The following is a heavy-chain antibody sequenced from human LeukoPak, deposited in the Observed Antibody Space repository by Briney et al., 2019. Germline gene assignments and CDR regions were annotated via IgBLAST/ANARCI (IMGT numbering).Heavy chain of an antibody. CDR2: IYDSGSI. D-gene: IGHD3-10*01. V-gene: IGHV4-59*08. J-gene: IGHJ6*02. Sequence: AETLSLTCTVSGGSSSSYYWSWIRQPPGKGLEWIGYIYDSGSINYNPSLKSRVTISLDTSKRQFSLKLTSVTATDTAVFYCARHYYGSGSSPMDVWGRGTTVTVSS. CDR1: GGSSSSYY. CDR3: ARHYYGSGSSPMDV.